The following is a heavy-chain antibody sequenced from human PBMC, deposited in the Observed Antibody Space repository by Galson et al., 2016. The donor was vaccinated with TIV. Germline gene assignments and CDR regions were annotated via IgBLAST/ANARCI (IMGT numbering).Heavy chain of an antibody. V-gene: IGHV4-61*02. CDR2: IYTSGST. D-gene: IGHD2-2*01. CDR3: ARARAHWSSTSCYGNWFDP. J-gene: IGHJ5*02. CDR1: GGSISSGSYY. Sequence: TLSLTCTVSGGSISSGSYYWSWIRQPAGKGLEWIGRIYTSGSTNYNPSLKSRVTISVDTSKNQFSLKLSSVTAADTAVYYCARARAHWSSTSCYGNWFDPWGQGTLVTVSS.